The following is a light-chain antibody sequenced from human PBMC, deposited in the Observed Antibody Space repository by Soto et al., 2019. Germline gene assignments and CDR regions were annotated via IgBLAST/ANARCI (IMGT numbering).Light chain of an antibody. CDR1: SSDVGAYNY. CDR3: TSYAGTYSFFYV. Sequence: HSVLTRPPSASGSPGQSVTISCTGTSSDVGAYNYVSWYQQLPGKAPKLIIYEVSKRPSGVPDRFSGSKSGNTASLTVSGLQAEDEADYYCTSYAGTYSFFYVFGTGTKVTVL. CDR2: EVS. V-gene: IGLV2-8*01. J-gene: IGLJ1*01.